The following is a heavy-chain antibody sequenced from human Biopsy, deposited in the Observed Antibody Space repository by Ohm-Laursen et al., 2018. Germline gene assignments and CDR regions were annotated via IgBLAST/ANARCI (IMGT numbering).Heavy chain of an antibody. J-gene: IGHJ4*02. D-gene: IGHD3-22*01. V-gene: IGHV3-23*01. CDR3: AKVADYYNDSGFDDY. CDR2: INNDGGRT. Sequence: GSLRLSCAASGFTFSSYAMNWVRQAPGKGLEWVSGINNDGGRTDYADSVKGWFTISRDNSKNTLYLQMNSLRAEDTAIYYCAKVADYYNDSGFDDYWGQGTLVTVSS. CDR1: GFTFSSYA.